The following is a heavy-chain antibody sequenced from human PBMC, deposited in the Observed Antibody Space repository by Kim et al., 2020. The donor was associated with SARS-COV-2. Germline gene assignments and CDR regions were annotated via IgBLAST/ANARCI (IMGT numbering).Heavy chain of an antibody. Sequence: ADSVKGRFTISRDNSKNTLYLQMNSPRAEDTAVYYCAKEYYYDSSGYFDYWGQGTLVTVSS. J-gene: IGHJ4*02. CDR3: AKEYYYDSSGYFDY. V-gene: IGHV3-30*02. D-gene: IGHD3-22*01.